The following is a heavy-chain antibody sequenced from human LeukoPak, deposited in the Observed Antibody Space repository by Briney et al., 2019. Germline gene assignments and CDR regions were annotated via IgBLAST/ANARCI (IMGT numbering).Heavy chain of an antibody. CDR2: ISGSGGST. J-gene: IGHJ4*02. V-gene: IGHV3-23*01. D-gene: IGHD3-22*01. Sequence: ETLSLTCAVYGGSFSGFFWSWVRQAPGKGLEWVSAISGSGGSTYYADSVKGRFTISRDNSKNTLYLQMNSLRAEDTAVYYCAKAGTYYYDSSGYYSGYYFDYWGQGTLVTVSS. CDR1: GGSFSGFF. CDR3: AKAGTYYYDSSGYYSGYYFDY.